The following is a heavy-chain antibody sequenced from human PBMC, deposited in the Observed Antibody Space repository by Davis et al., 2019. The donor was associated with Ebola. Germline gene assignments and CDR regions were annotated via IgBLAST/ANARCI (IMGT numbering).Heavy chain of an antibody. CDR2: TRNKANSYTT. V-gene: IGHV3-72*01. J-gene: IGHJ4*02. CDR1: GFTFSDHY. CDR3: ATELKKGARSFDY. Sequence: GESLKISCAASGFTFSDHYMDWVRQAPGKGLEWVGRTRNKANSYTTEYAASVKGRFTISRDDSKNSLYLQMNSLKTEDTAVYYCATELKKGARSFDYWGQGTLVTVSS. D-gene: IGHD4/OR15-4a*01.